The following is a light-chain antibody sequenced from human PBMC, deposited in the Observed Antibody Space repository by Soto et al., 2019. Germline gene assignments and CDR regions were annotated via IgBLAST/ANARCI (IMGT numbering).Light chain of an antibody. CDR3: QQCHSVPLT. CDR1: QGIMYS. J-gene: IGKJ4*01. V-gene: IGKV1-27*01. CDR2: GAS. Sequence: DIQMTQSPSSLSASVGDRVTITCRASQGIMYSLAWYQQRPGEAPKLLISGASTLESGAPSRFSGSGSGTDFTLIITSLQPEDVEVYYCQQCHSVPLTFGGGTKVDIK.